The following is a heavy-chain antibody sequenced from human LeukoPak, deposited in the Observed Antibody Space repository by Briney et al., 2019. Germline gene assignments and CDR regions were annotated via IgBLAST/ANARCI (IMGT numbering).Heavy chain of an antibody. CDR1: GGSLRSDRHN. CDR3: AKGRSPKAPFVC. J-gene: IGHJ4*02. V-gene: IGHV4-39*01. Sequence: SETLSLTCSVTGGSLRSDRHNWAWVRQSADKGLEHIGSVDQTGSPYYNPSLKSRVTISVDPSQNQFSLNLKSVTAADTAVYFCAKGRSPKAPFVCWGQGTLVTVSS. CDR2: VDQTGSP.